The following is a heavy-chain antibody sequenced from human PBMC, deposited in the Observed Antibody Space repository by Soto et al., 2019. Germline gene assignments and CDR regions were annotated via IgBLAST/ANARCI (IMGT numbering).Heavy chain of an antibody. V-gene: IGHV3-9*01. J-gene: IGHJ3*02. CDR3: VKDMSSSSWYAFDI. CDR2: ISWNSGFT. D-gene: IGHD6-13*01. Sequence: EVQLVESGGDLLQPGRSLRLSCAASGFSFDDFLMHWVRQAPGKGLEWVSGISWNSGFTGYADSVKGRFTISRDNAKNSLYLQMNSLRAEDTAFYYCVKDMSSSSWYAFDIWGQGTMVTVSP. CDR1: GFSFDDFL.